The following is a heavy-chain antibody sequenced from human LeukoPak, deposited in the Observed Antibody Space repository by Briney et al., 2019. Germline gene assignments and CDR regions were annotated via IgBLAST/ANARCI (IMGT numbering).Heavy chain of an antibody. J-gene: IGHJ4*02. CDR2: ISGSGGST. D-gene: IGHD6-25*01. CDR3: AKGYSSGWPYYFDY. Sequence: GGSLRLSCAASGFTSSSYAMSWVRQAPGKGLEWVSAISGSGGSTYYADSVKGRFTISRDNSKNTLYLQMNSLRAEDTALYYCAKGYSSGWPYYFDYWGQGTLVTVSS. CDR1: GFTSSSYA. V-gene: IGHV3-23*01.